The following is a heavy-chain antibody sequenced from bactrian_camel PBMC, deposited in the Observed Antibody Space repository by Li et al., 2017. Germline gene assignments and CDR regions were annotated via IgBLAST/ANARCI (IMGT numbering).Heavy chain of an antibody. CDR3: AREDGSWYSLYFGY. D-gene: IGHD6*01. Sequence: HVQLVESGGGSVKAGGSLTLTCVASGYTYNHYCMGWFRLAPGKEREGVAIIDTDGSTFYADSVAGRFTISQDNSKNTLSLQMNSLKPEDTARYYCAREDGSWYSLYFGYWGQGTQVTVS. CDR1: GYTYNHYC. J-gene: IGHJ6*01. V-gene: IGHV3S1*01. CDR2: IDTDGST.